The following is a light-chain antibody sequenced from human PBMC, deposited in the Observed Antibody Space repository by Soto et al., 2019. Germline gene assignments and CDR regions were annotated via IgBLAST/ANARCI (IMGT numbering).Light chain of an antibody. CDR3: AAWDDSLNGSV. CDR1: SSNIGSNT. Sequence: QLVLTQPPSASGTPGQRVTISCSGSSSNIGSNTVNWYQQLPGTAPKLLIYSNNQWPSGVPDRFSGSKSGTSASLAISGLQSEDEADYYCAAWDDSLNGSVFGGGTKLTVL. CDR2: SNN. J-gene: IGLJ2*01. V-gene: IGLV1-44*01.